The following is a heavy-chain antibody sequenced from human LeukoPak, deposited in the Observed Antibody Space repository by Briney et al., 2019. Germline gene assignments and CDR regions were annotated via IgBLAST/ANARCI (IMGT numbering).Heavy chain of an antibody. CDR3: AGDNDSRDPPHFDY. Sequence: SVPVSCKASGYSFTSYAMNSVRQPPGQGLEWLGGIIPIFGTTNYARTFRGRVTLTAEKSTRTTYMELSSLGSEDTAGYYCAGDNDSRDPPHFDYWGQGTLVTVS. CDR2: IIPIFGTT. CDR1: GYSFTSYA. V-gene: IGHV1-69*06. J-gene: IGHJ4*02. D-gene: IGHD3-16*01.